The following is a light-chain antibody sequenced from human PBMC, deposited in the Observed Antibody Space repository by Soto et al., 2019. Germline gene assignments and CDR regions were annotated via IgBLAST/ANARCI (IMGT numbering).Light chain of an antibody. V-gene: IGKV3-15*01. Sequence: EIVMTQSPATLSVSPGERATLSCRASQSVSSNLAWYQQKPGQAPRLLIYGASTRATGIPARFSGSRSGTESTLTISSLQSEDFAVYYCQQYNNWPLTFGGGTKVEIK. J-gene: IGKJ4*01. CDR2: GAS. CDR3: QQYNNWPLT. CDR1: QSVSSN.